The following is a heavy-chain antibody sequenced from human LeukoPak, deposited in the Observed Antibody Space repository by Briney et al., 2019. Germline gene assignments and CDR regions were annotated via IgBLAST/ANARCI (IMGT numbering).Heavy chain of an antibody. V-gene: IGHV3-15*01. CDR2: IKGKTDGGTT. D-gene: IGHD1-26*01. CDR3: TTHYPDSGSYNY. CDR1: GFTFINAW. Sequence: GGSLRLSCAASGFTFINAWMTWVRQAPGKGLEWVALIKGKTDGGTTDYAAPVKGRFIISRDDSKNTLYLQMDSLQTEDTAVYYCTTHYPDSGSYNYWGQGNLVTVSS. J-gene: IGHJ4*02.